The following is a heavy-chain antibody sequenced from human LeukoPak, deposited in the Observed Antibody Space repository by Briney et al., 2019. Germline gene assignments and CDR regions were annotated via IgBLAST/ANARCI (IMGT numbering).Heavy chain of an antibody. Sequence: SQTLSLTCTVSGGSISSGGYYWSWIRQHPGKGLEWIGYIYYSGSTSYNPSLKSRVTISVDTSKNQFSLKLSSVTAADTAVYYCASPKSSHVTVATIPFAFDIWGQGTMVTVSS. CDR3: ASPKSSHVTVATIPFAFDI. CDR1: GGSISSGGYY. V-gene: IGHV4-31*03. J-gene: IGHJ3*02. D-gene: IGHD5-12*01. CDR2: IYYSGST.